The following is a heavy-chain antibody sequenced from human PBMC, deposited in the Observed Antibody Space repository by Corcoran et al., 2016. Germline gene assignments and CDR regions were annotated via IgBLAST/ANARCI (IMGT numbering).Heavy chain of an antibody. J-gene: IGHJ4*02. CDR2: INSDGSST. D-gene: IGHD1-26*01. Sequence: EVQLVESGGGLVQPGGSLRRSCAASGFTFSSYWMHWVRQAPGKGLVWVSRINSDGSSTSYADSVKGRFTISRDNAKNTLYLQMNSLRAEDTAVYYCVVGGSYLKLYYFDYWGQGTLVTVSS. CDR3: VVGGSYLKLYYFDY. V-gene: IGHV3-74*01. CDR1: GFTFSSYW.